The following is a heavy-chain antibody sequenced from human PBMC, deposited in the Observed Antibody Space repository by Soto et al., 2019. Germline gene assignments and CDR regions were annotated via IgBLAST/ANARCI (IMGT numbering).Heavy chain of an antibody. Sequence: EVQLVESGGGLVQPGGSLRLSCAASGFTLSSYSITWVRQAPGKGLEWVSYISRSSTTINYADSVKGRLTVSRDNAKNSVYLEMNSLRDQDTAVYYCARDPPNFYYSGMDVWGQATTVTVSS. CDR1: GFTLSSYS. V-gene: IGHV3-48*02. CDR3: ARDPPNFYYSGMDV. J-gene: IGHJ6*02. CDR2: ISRSSTTI.